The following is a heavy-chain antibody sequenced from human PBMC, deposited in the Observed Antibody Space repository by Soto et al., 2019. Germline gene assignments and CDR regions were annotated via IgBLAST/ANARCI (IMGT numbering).Heavy chain of an antibody. CDR1: GFTFSSYA. D-gene: IGHD3-9*01. V-gene: IGHV3-23*01. J-gene: IGHJ4*02. Sequence: GGSLRLSCAASGFTFSSYAMSWVRQAPGKGLEWVSAISGSGGSTYYADSVKGRFTISRDNSKNTLYLQMNSLRAEDTAVYYCAKDGRYFDWLLRKNYYFDYWGQGPRSPSPQ. CDR2: ISGSGGST. CDR3: AKDGRYFDWLLRKNYYFDY.